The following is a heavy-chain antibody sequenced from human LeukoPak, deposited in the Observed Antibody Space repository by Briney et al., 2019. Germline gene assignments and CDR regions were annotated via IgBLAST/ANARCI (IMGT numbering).Heavy chain of an antibody. D-gene: IGHD1-26*01. V-gene: IGHV4-30-4*08. CDR1: GGSISRGDYY. CDR2: IYYSGNT. Sequence: SQTLSLTCTVSGGSISRGDYYWSWIRQPPGKGLEWIGYIYYSGNTYYNPSLKSRLTLSVDTSKNQFSLKLTSVTAADTAVYYCAREGGTYSFDYWGPGTLVTVSS. CDR3: AREGGTYSFDY. J-gene: IGHJ4*02.